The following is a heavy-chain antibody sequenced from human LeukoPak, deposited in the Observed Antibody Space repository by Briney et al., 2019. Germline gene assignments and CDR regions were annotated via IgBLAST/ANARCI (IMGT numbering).Heavy chain of an antibody. CDR1: GDSVSSGNCY. V-gene: IGHV4-61*01. D-gene: IGHD6-13*01. CDR2: MSNSGHT. J-gene: IGHJ4*02. CDR3: ARVSVAGTGPDS. Sequence: SETLSLTCTVSGDSVSSGNCYWSWIWQPPGKGLEWIGFMSNSGHTDSTPSLKSRVTISVDTSKNQFSLNLNSVTAADTAVYYCARVSVAGTGPDSWGQGTLVTVSS.